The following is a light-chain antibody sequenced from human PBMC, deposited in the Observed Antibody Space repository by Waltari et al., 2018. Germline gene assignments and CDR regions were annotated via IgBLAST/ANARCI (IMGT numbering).Light chain of an antibody. Sequence: EVVLTQSPGTLSVSQGERVTLACRASQSVNNNYVSWYQQKPGQPPRLLIYGASNRATGFPDRFSGSASGADLTLTISRLEPEDSAVYYCHHYGGSFGGGTRVEIK. V-gene: IGKV3-20*01. CDR1: QSVNNNY. CDR2: GAS. CDR3: HHYGGS. J-gene: IGKJ4*01.